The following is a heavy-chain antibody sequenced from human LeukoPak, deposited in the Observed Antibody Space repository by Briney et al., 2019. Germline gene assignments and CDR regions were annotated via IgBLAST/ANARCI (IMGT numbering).Heavy chain of an antibody. V-gene: IGHV1-24*01. CDR2: FDPEDVEI. D-gene: IGHD3-22*01. Sequence: EASVKVSCKVSGSTLTELSIHWVRQVPGKGLEWMGGFDPEDVEIAYAQKLQGRVTLTEDTSTDTAYMELRSLRSEDTAVYYCATAWLKRVQIDDAFDLWGQGTMVTVSS. CDR1: GSTLTELS. CDR3: ATAWLKRVQIDDAFDL. J-gene: IGHJ3*01.